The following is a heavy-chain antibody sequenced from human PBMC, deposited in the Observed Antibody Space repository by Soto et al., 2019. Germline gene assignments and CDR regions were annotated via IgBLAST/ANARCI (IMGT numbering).Heavy chain of an antibody. D-gene: IGHD3-10*01. Sequence: EVQLLESGGGLVQPGGSLRLSCAASGLTFSSYAMSWVRQTPGKGLEWVSIIGVGGGDRYYPASVKGRFTISRDNSRDTLYLEMNSLRDEDTAVYYCARVRFGELVWGQGTLVTVSS. J-gene: IGHJ4*02. CDR2: IGVGGGDR. CDR1: GLTFSSYA. CDR3: ARVRFGELV. V-gene: IGHV3-23*01.